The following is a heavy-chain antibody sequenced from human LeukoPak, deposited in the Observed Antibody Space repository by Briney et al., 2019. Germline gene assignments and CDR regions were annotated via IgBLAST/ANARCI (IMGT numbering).Heavy chain of an antibody. D-gene: IGHD6-19*01. Sequence: PSETLSLTCTVSLDSTTSNFWSWVRQPPGKGMEWIGEIHRSGSPNYNPSLQSRVTISIDRSRNQIALELSSVTAADTAVYYCARHGYSSGKDYFDYWGQGTLVTVSS. J-gene: IGHJ4*02. CDR1: LDSTTSNF. V-gene: IGHV4-4*02. CDR3: ARHGYSSGKDYFDY. CDR2: IHRSGSP.